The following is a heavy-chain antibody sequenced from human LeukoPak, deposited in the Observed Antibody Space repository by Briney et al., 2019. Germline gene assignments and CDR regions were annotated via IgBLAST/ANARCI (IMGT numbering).Heavy chain of an antibody. CDR1: GFTFSSYS. CDR2: ISSSSSYI. J-gene: IGHJ3*01. D-gene: IGHD6-19*01. Sequence: GGPLRLSCAASGFTFSSYSMNWVRQAPGKGLEWVSSISSSSSYIYYADSVKGRFTISRDNAKNSLYLQMNSLRVEDTAVYYCAKEGTRSHSQWAFDFWGQGTMVTVSS. CDR3: AKEGTRSHSQWAFDF. V-gene: IGHV3-21*01.